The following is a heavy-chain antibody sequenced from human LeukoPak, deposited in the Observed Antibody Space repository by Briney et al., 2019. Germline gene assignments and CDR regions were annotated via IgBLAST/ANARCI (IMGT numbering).Heavy chain of an antibody. CDR1: GFTVSSNY. CDR3: ARHKWGDYTGSDY. J-gene: IGHJ4*02. Sequence: PGGSLRLSCAASGFTVSSNYMSWVRQAPGKGLEWVSIIYSDGRTYYADSVKGRFTISRDNSKNTLYLQMNSLRAEDTAAYYCARHKWGDYTGSDYWGQGTLVTVSS. CDR2: IYSDGRT. D-gene: IGHD4-17*01. V-gene: IGHV3-53*01.